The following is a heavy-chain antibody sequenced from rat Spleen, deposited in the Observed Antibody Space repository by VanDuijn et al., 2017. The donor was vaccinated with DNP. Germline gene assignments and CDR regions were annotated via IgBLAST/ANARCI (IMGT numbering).Heavy chain of an antibody. CDR1: GFTFSAYY. V-gene: IGHV5-7*01. CDR2: ISYDGGST. Sequence: EVQLVASGGDLVQPGRSLKLSCAASGFTFSAYYMAWVRQAPQKGLEWVATISYDGGSTHYRDSVKGRFTASRDNTNSTLYLQMDSLRSEDTATYYCARPDYWGQGVMVTVSS. CDR3: ARPDY. J-gene: IGHJ2*01.